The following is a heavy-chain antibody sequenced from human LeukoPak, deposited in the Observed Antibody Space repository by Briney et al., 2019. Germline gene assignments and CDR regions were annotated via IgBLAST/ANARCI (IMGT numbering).Heavy chain of an antibody. CDR3: VRGGVSNGDYNGIVF. V-gene: IGHV3-48*02. D-gene: IGHD4-17*01. J-gene: IGHJ4*02. CDR1: GFSVSNHQ. CDR2: ISGSSSTI. Sequence: GGSLRLSCVGSGFSVSNHQMNWVRQAPGKGLEWVSHISGSSSTIYYADSVKGRFTISRDNAKNSLYLQMNSLRDEDAAVYYCVRGGVSNGDYNGIVFWGQGALVTVSS.